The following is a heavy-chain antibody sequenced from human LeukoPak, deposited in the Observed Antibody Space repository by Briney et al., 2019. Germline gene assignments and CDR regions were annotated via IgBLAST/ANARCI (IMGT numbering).Heavy chain of an antibody. D-gene: IGHD2-15*01. V-gene: IGHV3-23*01. CDR3: ARDCPSGGTCYSWGP. Sequence: GGSLRLSCAASGFTFSTYSMNWVRQAPGKGPEWVSAISGSGDTTYYADSVKGRFTISRDNSKNMLYLQMNSLIADDTAVYYCARDCPSGGTCYSWGPWGQGTLVTVSS. CDR2: ISGSGDTT. J-gene: IGHJ5*02. CDR1: GFTFSTYS.